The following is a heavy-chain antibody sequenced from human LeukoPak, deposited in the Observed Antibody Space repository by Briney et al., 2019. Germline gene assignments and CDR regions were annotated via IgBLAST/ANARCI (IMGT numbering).Heavy chain of an antibody. CDR2: IGTAGDT. CDR1: GFTFDDYA. Sequence: GGSLRLSCAASGFTFDDYAMHWVRQATGKGPEWVSAIGTAGDTYYPGSVKGRFTISRENAKNSLYLQMNSLRAEDTAVYYCARADSSSSGFDYWGQGTLVTVSS. V-gene: IGHV3-13*01. D-gene: IGHD6-6*01. CDR3: ARADSSSSGFDY. J-gene: IGHJ4*02.